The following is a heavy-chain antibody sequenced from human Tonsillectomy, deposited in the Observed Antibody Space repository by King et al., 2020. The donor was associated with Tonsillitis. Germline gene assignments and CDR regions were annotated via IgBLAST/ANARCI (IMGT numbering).Heavy chain of an antibody. Sequence: EVQLVESGGGLVQPGGSLRLSCAASGFTFSNYAMSWVRQAPGKGLEWVSGISGSGSTTNYADSVKGRFTISRDNSKNTLYLQMNSLRAEDTAVYYCAKELLWLGEGGDVWGKGTTVTVS. CDR1: GFTFSNYA. J-gene: IGHJ6*03. CDR2: ISGSGSTT. V-gene: IGHV3-23*04. CDR3: AKELLWLGEGGDV. D-gene: IGHD3-10*01.